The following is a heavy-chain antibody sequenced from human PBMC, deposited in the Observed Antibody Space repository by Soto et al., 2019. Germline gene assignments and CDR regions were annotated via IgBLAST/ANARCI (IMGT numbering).Heavy chain of an antibody. Sequence: EVQLLESGGGLVQPGGSLRLSCAASGFTFSSYAMSWVRQAPGKGLEWVSAISGSGGSTYYADSVKGRFTISRDNSKNALDLQMNSLRAEDTAVYYRAKVGSGYDYVGGAYYYYGMDVWGQGTTVTVSS. V-gene: IGHV3-23*01. CDR3: AKVGSGYDYVGGAYYYYGMDV. J-gene: IGHJ6*02. CDR1: GFTFSSYA. D-gene: IGHD5-12*01. CDR2: ISGSGGST.